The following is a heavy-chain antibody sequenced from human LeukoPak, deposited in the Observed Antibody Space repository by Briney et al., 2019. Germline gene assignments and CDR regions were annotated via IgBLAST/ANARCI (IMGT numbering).Heavy chain of an antibody. V-gene: IGHV4-30-4*07. D-gene: IGHD4-17*01. CDR2: IYYSGST. CDR1: GFTVSAYS. J-gene: IGHJ4*02. CDR3: ARTKKVDHGDYENYFDY. Sequence: LRLSCAASGFTVSAYSMGWVRQAPGKGLEWIGYIYYSGSTYYNPSLKSRVTISVDTSKNQFSLRLRSVTAADTAVYYCARTKKVDHGDYENYFDYWGQGTLVTVSS.